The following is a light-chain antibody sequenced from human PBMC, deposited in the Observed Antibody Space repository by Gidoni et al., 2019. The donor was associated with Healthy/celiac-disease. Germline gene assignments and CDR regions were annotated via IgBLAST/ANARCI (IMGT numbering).Light chain of an antibody. CDR2: EGS. V-gene: IGLV2-23*03. J-gene: IGLJ2*01. CDR1: SRDGGSYNL. Sequence: QSALTQPASVSGSTGQSIPLSCTGTSRDGGSYNLVSWYQQHPGNAPKLMIYEGSKRPSGVSNRFSGSRSGNTASLTISGLQAEDEADYYCCSYAGSSTFVVFGGGTKLTVL. CDR3: CSYAGSSTFVV.